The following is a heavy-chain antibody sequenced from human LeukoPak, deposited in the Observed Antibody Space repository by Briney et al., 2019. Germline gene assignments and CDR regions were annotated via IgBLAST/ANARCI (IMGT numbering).Heavy chain of an antibody. Sequence: PSETLSLTCTVSGGSISSYYWSWIRQPPGKGLEWIGYIYYSGSTNYNPSLKSRVTISVDTSKNQFSLKLSSVTAADTAVYYCARTCRDGYNEIWGAFDIWGQGTMVTVSS. D-gene: IGHD3-16*01. CDR1: GGSISSYY. CDR3: ARTCRDGYNEIWGAFDI. CDR2: IYYSGST. V-gene: IGHV4-59*01. J-gene: IGHJ3*02.